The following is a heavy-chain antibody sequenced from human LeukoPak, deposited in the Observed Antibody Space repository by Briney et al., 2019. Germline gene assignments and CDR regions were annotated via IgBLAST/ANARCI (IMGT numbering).Heavy chain of an antibody. CDR2: MYSTGST. CDR3: ARHRYYDFWSGLYYMDV. J-gene: IGHJ6*03. CDR1: GASISNYY. Sequence: PSETLSLTCTVSGASISNYYWTWIRQPAGKGLEWIGRMYSTGSTIYNPSLKSRVTISVDTPKNQFSLKLSSVTAADTAVYYCARHRYYDFWSGLYYMDVWGKGTTVTVSS. D-gene: IGHD3-3*01. V-gene: IGHV4-4*07.